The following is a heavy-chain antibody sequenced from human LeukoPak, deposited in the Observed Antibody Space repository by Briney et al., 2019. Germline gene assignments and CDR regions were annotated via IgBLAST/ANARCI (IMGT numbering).Heavy chain of an antibody. J-gene: IGHJ3*02. Sequence: GGSLRLSCAASGFTFSSYGMHWVRQAPGKGLEWVAVIWYDGSNKYYADSVKGRFTISRDNSKNTLYLQMNSLRAEDTAVYYCASAFYGDYGRAFDIWGQGTMVTVSS. CDR3: ASAFYGDYGRAFDI. CDR2: IWYDGSNK. V-gene: IGHV3-33*01. CDR1: GFTFSSYG. D-gene: IGHD4-17*01.